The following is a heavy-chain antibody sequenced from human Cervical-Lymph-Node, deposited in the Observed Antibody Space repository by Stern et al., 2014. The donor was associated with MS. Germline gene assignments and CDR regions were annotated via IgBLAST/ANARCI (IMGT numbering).Heavy chain of an antibody. CDR1: GYTLTEMS. CDR2: YDPQHGDT. CDR3: ATHRGRVTYYYGLDV. J-gene: IGHJ6*02. V-gene: IGHV1-24*01. D-gene: IGHD2-21*02. Sequence: QVQLVQSGAELKKPGASVKVSCKVSGYTLTEMSMHWVRQAPGKGLEWMGGYDPQHGDTVYPKKIQGRVPMSEDRSTDTAYMELTSLRSDDTAVYYCATHRGRVTYYYGLDVWGQGTTVTVSS.